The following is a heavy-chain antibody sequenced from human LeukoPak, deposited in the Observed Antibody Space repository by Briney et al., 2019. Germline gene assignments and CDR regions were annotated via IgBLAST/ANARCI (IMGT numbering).Heavy chain of an antibody. V-gene: IGHV1-2*02. Sequence: ASVKVSCKASGYTFTGYYMHWLRQAPGQGPEWMGWINSNSAGTKYAQKFQGRVTMTRDTSISTVHMELSRLRSDDTAVYYCAAPDSSVWTSDFDHWGQGTLVTVSS. CDR1: GYTFTGYY. J-gene: IGHJ4*02. D-gene: IGHD6-19*01. CDR2: INSNSAGT. CDR3: AAPDSSVWTSDFDH.